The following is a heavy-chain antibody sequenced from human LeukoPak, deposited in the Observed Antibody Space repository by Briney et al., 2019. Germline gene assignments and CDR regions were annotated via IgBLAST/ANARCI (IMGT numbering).Heavy chain of an antibody. Sequence: GGSLRLSGAASGFTVSSNYMSWVRQAPGKGLEWVSVIYSGGSTYYADSVKGRFTISRDNSKNTLYLQMNSLRAEDTAVYYCARGLSYDSNYYYGMDVWGQGTTVTVSS. D-gene: IGHD3-22*01. V-gene: IGHV3-53*01. CDR3: ARGLSYDSNYYYGMDV. CDR2: IYSGGST. CDR1: GFTVSSNY. J-gene: IGHJ6*02.